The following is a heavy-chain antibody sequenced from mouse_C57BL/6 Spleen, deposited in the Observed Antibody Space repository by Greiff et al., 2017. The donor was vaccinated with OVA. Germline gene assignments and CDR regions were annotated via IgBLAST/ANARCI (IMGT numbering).Heavy chain of an antibody. D-gene: IGHD3-3*01. CDR3: ARDRGAEGFDY. CDR2: ISDGGSYT. CDR1: GFTFSSYA. V-gene: IGHV5-4*01. Sequence: EVQGVESGGGLVKPGGSLTLSCAASGFTFSSYAMSWVRQTPVRRLEWVATISDGGSYTYYPDNVKGRFTISRDNAKNNLYLQMSHLKSEDTAMYYCARDRGAEGFDYGGQGTTLTVSS. J-gene: IGHJ2*01.